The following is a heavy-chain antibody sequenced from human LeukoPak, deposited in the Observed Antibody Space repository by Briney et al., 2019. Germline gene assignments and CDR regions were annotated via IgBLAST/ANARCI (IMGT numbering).Heavy chain of an antibody. Sequence: GGSLRLSCAASGFTFSSYAMHWVRQAPGKGLEYVSAISSNGGSTYYANSVEGRFTISRDNSKNTLYLQMGSLRAEDMAVYYCASKGYYYDSSGYSPGYFDYWGQGTLVTVSS. CDR2: ISSNGGST. CDR3: ASKGYYYDSSGYSPGYFDY. CDR1: GFTFSSYA. D-gene: IGHD3-22*01. V-gene: IGHV3-64*01. J-gene: IGHJ4*02.